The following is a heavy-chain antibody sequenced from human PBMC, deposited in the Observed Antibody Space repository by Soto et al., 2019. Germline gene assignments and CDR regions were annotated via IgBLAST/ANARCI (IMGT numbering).Heavy chain of an antibody. D-gene: IGHD1-7*01. CDR2: INHSGST. Sequence: SETLSLTCAVYGGSFSGYYWSWIRQPPGKGLEWIGEINHSGSTNYNPSLKSRVTISVDTSKNQFSLKLSSVTAADTAVYYCARYNWNFLRAIPFDYWGQGTLVTVSS. CDR1: GGSFSGYY. CDR3: ARYNWNFLRAIPFDY. J-gene: IGHJ4*02. V-gene: IGHV4-34*01.